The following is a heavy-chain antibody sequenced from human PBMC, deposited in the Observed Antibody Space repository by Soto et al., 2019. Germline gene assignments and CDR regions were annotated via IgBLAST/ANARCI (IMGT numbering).Heavy chain of an antibody. CDR2: INAGDDDT. D-gene: IGHD5-12*01. CDR3: ARPNSGYHY. Sequence: SVKVSCKASGYTFTSYALHWVRQAPGQRLERMRWINAGDDDTKYSQKFKGRVTITRDTSASTAYMELSSLRSEDTAVYYCARPNSGYHYWGRGTLVTVSS. V-gene: IGHV1-3*01. CDR1: GYTFTSYA. J-gene: IGHJ4*02.